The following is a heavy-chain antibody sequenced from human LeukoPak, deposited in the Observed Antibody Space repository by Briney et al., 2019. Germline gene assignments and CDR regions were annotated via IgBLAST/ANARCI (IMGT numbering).Heavy chain of an antibody. Sequence: PGGSLRLSCAASGFTFSSYGMHWVRQAPGKGLEWVAVISYDGSNKYYADSVKGRFTISRDNSKNTLYLQMNSLRAEDTAVYYSAKGIAVAGVGVYWGQGTLVTVSS. J-gene: IGHJ4*02. CDR3: AKGIAVAGVGVY. CDR2: ISYDGSNK. CDR1: GFTFSSYG. V-gene: IGHV3-30*18. D-gene: IGHD6-19*01.